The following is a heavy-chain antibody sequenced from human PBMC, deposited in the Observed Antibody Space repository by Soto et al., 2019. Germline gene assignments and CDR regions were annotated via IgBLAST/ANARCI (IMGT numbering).Heavy chain of an antibody. D-gene: IGHD2-2*01. J-gene: IGHJ4*02. CDR3: ASHSSPRSSHFDY. V-gene: IGHV4-39*01. CDR1: GGSISSSSYY. CDR2: IYSSGST. Sequence: QLQLQESGPGLVKPSETLSLTCTVSGGSISSSSYYWGWIRQPPGKGLEWIGSIYSSGSTYYNPSLKSRVTISVDTSNNQFSLNLSSVTAADTAVYYCASHSSPRSSHFDYWGQGTLVTVSS.